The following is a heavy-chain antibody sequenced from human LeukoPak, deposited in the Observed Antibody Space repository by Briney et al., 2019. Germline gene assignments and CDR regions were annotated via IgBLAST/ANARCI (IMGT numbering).Heavy chain of an antibody. CDR3: AKHSPGVAVAGTYFDM. J-gene: IGHJ3*02. Sequence: GGSLRLSCEASGFTFSSYAMSWVRQAPGKGLEWVSVISGSGDSTYYADSVEGRCTSSRDNSKDALYLQMNSLRAEDTAVYYCAKHSPGVAVAGTYFDMWGQGTMVIVSS. CDR2: ISGSGDST. V-gene: IGHV3-23*01. CDR1: GFTFSSYA. D-gene: IGHD6-19*01.